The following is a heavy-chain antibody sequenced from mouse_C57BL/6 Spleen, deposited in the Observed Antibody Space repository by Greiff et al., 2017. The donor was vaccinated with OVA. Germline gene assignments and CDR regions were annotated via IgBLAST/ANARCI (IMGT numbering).Heavy chain of an antibody. D-gene: IGHD4-1*01. CDR2: ISNGGGST. CDR1: GFTFSDYY. J-gene: IGHJ2*01. CDR3: ARQPLTGYYFDY. V-gene: IGHV5-12*01. Sequence: DVMLVESGGGLVQPGGSLKLSCAASGFTFSDYYMYWVRQTPEKRLEWVAYISNGGGSTYYPDTVKGRFTISRDNAKNTLYLQMSRLKSEDTAMYYCARQPLTGYYFDYWGQGTTLTVSS.